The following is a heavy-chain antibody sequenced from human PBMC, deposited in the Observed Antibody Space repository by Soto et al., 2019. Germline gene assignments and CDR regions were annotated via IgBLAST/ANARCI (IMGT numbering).Heavy chain of an antibody. CDR3: ARGPYRGQLANYWYFDL. CDR1: GFTFSSYS. CDR2: ISSSSSYI. V-gene: IGHV3-21*01. Sequence: GGSLRLSCAASGFTFSSYSMNWVRQAPGKGLEWVSSISSSSSYIYYADSVKGRFTISRDNAKNSLYLQMNSLRAEDTAVYYCARGPYRGQLANYWYFDLWGRGTLVTVSS. J-gene: IGHJ2*01. D-gene: IGHD6-6*01.